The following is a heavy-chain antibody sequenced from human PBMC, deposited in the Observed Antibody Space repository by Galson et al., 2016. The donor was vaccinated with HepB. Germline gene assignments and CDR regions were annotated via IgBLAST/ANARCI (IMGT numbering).Heavy chain of an antibody. Sequence: SLRLSCAASGFTFSSYSMNWVRQAPGKGLEWVSSISSSSSYIYYADSVKGRFTISRDSAKNSLYLQMKGLRAEDTAVYYCARTYYDYVWGSYRQVFDAFDIWGQGTMVTVSS. CDR3: ARTYYDYVWGSYRQVFDAFDI. CDR2: ISSSSSYI. V-gene: IGHV3-21*01. J-gene: IGHJ3*02. CDR1: GFTFSSYS. D-gene: IGHD3-16*02.